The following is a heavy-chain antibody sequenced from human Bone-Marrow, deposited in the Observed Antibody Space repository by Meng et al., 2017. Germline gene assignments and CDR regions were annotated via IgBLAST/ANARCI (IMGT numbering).Heavy chain of an antibody. CDR1: GGTFSSYA. CDR3: ARESSSSWYFFPGLVRWFDP. V-gene: IGHV1-69*05. CDR2: IIPIFGTA. D-gene: IGHD6-13*01. J-gene: IGHJ5*02. Sequence: SVKVSCKASGGTFSSYAISWVRQAPGQGLEWMGGIIPIFGTANYAQELQGRVTMTTDTSTSTAYMELRSLRSDDTAVYYCARESSSSWYFFPGLVRWFDPWGQGILVAVSS.